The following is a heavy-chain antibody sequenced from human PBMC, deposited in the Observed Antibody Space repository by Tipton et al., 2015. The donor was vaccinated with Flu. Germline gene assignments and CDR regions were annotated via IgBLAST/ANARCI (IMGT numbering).Heavy chain of an antibody. V-gene: IGHV3-11*01. J-gene: IGHJ6*03. CDR3: ARGGDYYGSGSYYPNYYMDV. D-gene: IGHD3-10*01. CDR1: GFTFSDYY. CDR2: ISSSGSTI. Sequence: SLRLSCAASGFTFSDYYMSWIRQAPGKGLEWVSYISSSGSTIYYADSVKGRFTISRDNAKNSLYLQMNSLRAEDTAVYYCARGGDYYGSGSYYPNYYMDVWGKGTTVTVSS.